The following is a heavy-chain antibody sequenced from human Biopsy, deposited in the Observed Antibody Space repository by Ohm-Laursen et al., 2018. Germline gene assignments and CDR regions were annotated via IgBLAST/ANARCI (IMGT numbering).Heavy chain of an antibody. D-gene: IGHD3-10*01. J-gene: IGHJ5*01. Sequence: SLRLSCSASGVTLSGYGMNWVRHAPGKGLEWVSSISASSSYIHYADSVKGRFTVSRDNTKNSLYLQMNSLRAADTAIYYCATELLPPGVGGPWLDSWGQGTPVTVSS. CDR3: ATELLPPGVGGPWLDS. V-gene: IGHV3-21*06. CDR1: GVTLSGYG. CDR2: ISASSSYI.